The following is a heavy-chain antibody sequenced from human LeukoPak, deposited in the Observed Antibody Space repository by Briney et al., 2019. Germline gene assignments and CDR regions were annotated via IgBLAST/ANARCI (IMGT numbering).Heavy chain of an antibody. CDR2: IYYSGST. D-gene: IGHD6-19*01. Sequence: PSETLSLTCTVSGDSFNSYYWSWLRQPPGRGLEWIGYIYYSGSTNYNPSLKSRVTISVDTSKNQFSLKLSSVTAADTAVYYCARGPNTDSSGWYHFDYWGQGTLVTVSS. V-gene: IGHV4-59*01. J-gene: IGHJ4*02. CDR3: ARGPNTDSSGWYHFDY. CDR1: GDSFNSYY.